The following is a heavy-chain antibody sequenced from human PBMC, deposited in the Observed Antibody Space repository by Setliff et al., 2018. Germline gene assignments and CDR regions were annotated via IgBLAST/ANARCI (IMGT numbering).Heavy chain of an antibody. V-gene: IGHV3-30*01. Sequence: PGGSLRLSCAASGFSFSNYAMHWVRQAPGKGLEWVAVISYGGINKYYADSMKGRFTISRDNSKNTLYLQMNSLRAEDTAVYYCARDFGPSKNYNFWSGYVDYWGQGTLVTVSS. CDR3: ARDFGPSKNYNFWSGYVDY. CDR1: GFSFSNYA. D-gene: IGHD3-3*01. CDR2: ISYGGINK. J-gene: IGHJ4*02.